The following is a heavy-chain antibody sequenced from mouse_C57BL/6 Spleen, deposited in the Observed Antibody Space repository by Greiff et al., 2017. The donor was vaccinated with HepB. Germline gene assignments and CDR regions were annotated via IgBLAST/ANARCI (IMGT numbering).Heavy chain of an antibody. CDR3: ARGGGTLDWYFDV. D-gene: IGHD4-1*01. CDR1: GYTFTSYG. V-gene: IGHV1-81*01. CDR2: IYPRSGNT. J-gene: IGHJ1*03. Sequence: VQLKQSGAELARPGASVKLSCKASGYTFTSYGISWVKQRTGQGLEWIGEIYPRSGNTYYNEKFKGKATLTADKSSSTAYMELRSLTSEDSAVYFCARGGGTLDWYFDVWGTGTTVTVSS.